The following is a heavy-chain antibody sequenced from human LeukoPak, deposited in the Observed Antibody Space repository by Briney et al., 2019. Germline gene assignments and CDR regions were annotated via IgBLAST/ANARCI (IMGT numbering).Heavy chain of an antibody. Sequence: GGSLRLSCAASGFTFSSYGMHWVRQAPGKGLEWVAFIRYDGSNKYYADSVKGRFTISGDNSKNTLYLQMNSLRAEDTAVYYCAKDRAHDFWSGYYTSALMGWGQGTLVTVSS. D-gene: IGHD3-3*01. CDR3: AKDRAHDFWSGYYTSALMG. V-gene: IGHV3-30*02. CDR1: GFTFSSYG. J-gene: IGHJ4*02. CDR2: IRYDGSNK.